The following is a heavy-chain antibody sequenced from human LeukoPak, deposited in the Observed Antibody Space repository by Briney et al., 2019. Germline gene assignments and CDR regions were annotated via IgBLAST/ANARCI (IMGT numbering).Heavy chain of an antibody. CDR1: GYTFTGYY. D-gene: IGHD6-19*01. Sequence: GASVKVSCKASGYTFTGYYMHWVRQAPGQGLEWMGWINPNSGGTNYAQKFQGRVTMTRDTSISTAHMELSRLRSDDTAVYYCARGIAVAVYYFDYWGQGTLVTVSS. V-gene: IGHV1-2*02. CDR3: ARGIAVAVYYFDY. J-gene: IGHJ4*02. CDR2: INPNSGGT.